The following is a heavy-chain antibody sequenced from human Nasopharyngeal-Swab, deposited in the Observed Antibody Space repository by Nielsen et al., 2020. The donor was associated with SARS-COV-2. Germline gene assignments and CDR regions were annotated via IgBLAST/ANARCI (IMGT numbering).Heavy chain of an antibody. V-gene: IGHV3-9*01. Sequence: SLKISCAASGFTFDDYATHWVRQAPGKGLEWVSGISWNSGSIGYADSVKGRFTISRDNAKNSLYLQMNSLRAEDTALYYCASSINYDSSGYYDYWGQGTLVTVSS. J-gene: IGHJ4*02. CDR3: ASSINYDSSGYYDY. CDR1: GFTFDDYA. CDR2: ISWNSGSI. D-gene: IGHD3-22*01.